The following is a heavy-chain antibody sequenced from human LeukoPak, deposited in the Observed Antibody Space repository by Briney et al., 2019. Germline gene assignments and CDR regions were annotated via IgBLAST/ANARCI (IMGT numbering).Heavy chain of an antibody. CDR1: GGSISSYY. V-gene: IGHV4-59*01. Sequence: SETLSLTCTVSGGSISSYYWSWIRQPPGKGLEWIGYIYDSGSTNYNPSLKSRVTISVDTSKNQFSLKLSSVTAADTAVYYCASALSVSSGSLYYYYGMDVWGQGTTVTVSS. J-gene: IGHJ6*02. D-gene: IGHD6-19*01. CDR3: ASALSVSSGSLYYYYGMDV. CDR2: IYDSGST.